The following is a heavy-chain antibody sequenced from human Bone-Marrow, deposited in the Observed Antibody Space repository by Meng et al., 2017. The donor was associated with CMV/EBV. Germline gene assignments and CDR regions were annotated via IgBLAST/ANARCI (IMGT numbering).Heavy chain of an antibody. J-gene: IGHJ6*02. CDR2: IYYSGST. V-gene: IGHV4-59*01. Sequence: GSLRLSCTVSGGSISSYYWSWIRQPPGKGLEWIGYIYYSGSTNYNPSLKSRVTISVDTSKNQFSLKLSSVTAADTAVYYCARDLAFWSGYYTDYYYYGMDVWGQGTTVTVSS. CDR3: ARDLAFWSGYYTDYYYYGMDV. CDR1: GGSISSYY. D-gene: IGHD3-3*01.